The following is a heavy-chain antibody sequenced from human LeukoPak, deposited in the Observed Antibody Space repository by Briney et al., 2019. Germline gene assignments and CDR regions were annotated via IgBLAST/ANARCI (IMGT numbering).Heavy chain of an antibody. CDR3: ARGSVNYCSSTSCSGAFDI. D-gene: IGHD2-2*01. J-gene: IGHJ3*02. Sequence: SETLSLTCAVYGGSFSGYYWSWLRQPPGKGLEWIGEINHSGSTNYNPSLKSRVTISVDTSKNQFSLKLSSVTAADTAVYYCARGSVNYCSSTSCSGAFDIWGQGTMVTVSS. CDR2: INHSGST. V-gene: IGHV4-34*01. CDR1: GGSFSGYY.